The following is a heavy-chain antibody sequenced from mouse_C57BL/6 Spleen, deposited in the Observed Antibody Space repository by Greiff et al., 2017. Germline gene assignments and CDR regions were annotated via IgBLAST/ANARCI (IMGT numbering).Heavy chain of an antibody. J-gene: IGHJ4*01. CDR2: IDPSDSET. V-gene: IGHV1-52*01. Sequence: QVQLQQPGAELVRPGSSVKLSCKASGYTFTSYWMHWVKQRPIQGLEWIGNIDPSDSETHYNQKFKDKATLTVDKSSSTAYMQLSSLTSEDSAVYYGAREGGSSYDYYAMDYWGQGTSVTVSS. CDR3: AREGGSSYDYYAMDY. D-gene: IGHD1-1*01. CDR1: GYTFTSYW.